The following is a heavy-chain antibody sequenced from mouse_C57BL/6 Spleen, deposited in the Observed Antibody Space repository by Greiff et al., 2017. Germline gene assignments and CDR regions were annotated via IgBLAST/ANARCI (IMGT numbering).Heavy chain of an antibody. J-gene: IGHJ3*01. D-gene: IGHD2-5*01. CDR2: IRSKSSNYAT. CDR1: GFTFNTYA. V-gene: IGHV10-3*01. CDR3: VRDEDSNFRTWFAY. Sequence: EVQLVESGGGLVQPKGSLKLSCAASGFTFNTYAMHWVRQAPGKGLEWVARIRSKSSNYATDYADSGKDRFTISRDDSQSMLYLQMNNLKTEDTAMYYCVRDEDSNFRTWFAYWGQGTLVTVSA.